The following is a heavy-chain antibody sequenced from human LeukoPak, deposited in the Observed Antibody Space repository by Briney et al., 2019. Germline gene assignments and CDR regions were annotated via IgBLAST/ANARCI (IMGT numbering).Heavy chain of an antibody. CDR2: IIPLFGTA. J-gene: IGHJ6*03. Sequence: GASVKVSCKASGYTFTSYAITWVRQTPGQGLEWMGGIIPLFGTANYAQKFQDRVTITGDKSTSTAYMELSSLRSEDTAVYYCARVVGLTGYSSTWYSGYYYYMDVWGKGTTVTVSS. CDR3: ARVVGLTGYSSTWYSGYYYYMDV. V-gene: IGHV1-69*06. D-gene: IGHD6-13*01. CDR1: GYTFTSYA.